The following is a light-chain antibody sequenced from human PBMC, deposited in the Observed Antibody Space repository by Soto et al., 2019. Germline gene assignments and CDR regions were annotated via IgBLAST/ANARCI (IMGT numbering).Light chain of an antibody. Sequence: IVXXXXXXTXSVSPGERATLSCRASQSVSSNLAWYQQKPGQAPRLLIYDASTRATGIPARFSGSGSGTEFTLTISSLQSEDFAVYYCQQYNNWPPMAFGQGTKVEIK. CDR2: DAS. J-gene: IGKJ1*01. V-gene: IGKV3-15*01. CDR1: QSVSSN. CDR3: QQYNNWPPMA.